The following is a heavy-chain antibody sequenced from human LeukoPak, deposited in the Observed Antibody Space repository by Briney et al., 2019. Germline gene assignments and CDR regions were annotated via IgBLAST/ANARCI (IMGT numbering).Heavy chain of an antibody. CDR1: GGTFSSYA. CDR2: IIPIFGTA. J-gene: IGHJ3*02. Sequence: SVKVSCKASGGTFSSYAISWVRQAPGQGLEWMGGIIPIFGTANYAQKFQGRVTITADKSTSTAYLELSSLRSEDTAVYYCARSRSPHDAFDIWGQGTMVTVSS. CDR3: ARSRSPHDAFDI. V-gene: IGHV1-69*06.